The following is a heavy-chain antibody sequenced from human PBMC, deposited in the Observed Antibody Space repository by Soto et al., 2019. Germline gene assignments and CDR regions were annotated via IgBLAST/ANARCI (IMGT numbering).Heavy chain of an antibody. D-gene: IGHD4-17*01. CDR1: GGSISSYY. V-gene: IGHV4-59*01. CDR3: ARVRAVTLYYYYYYMDV. CDR2: IYYSGST. Sequence: SETLCLTCTVPGGSISSYYWSWIRQPPGKGLEWIGYIYYSGSTNYNPSLKSRVTISVDTSKNQFSLKLSSVIAADTAVYYCARVRAVTLYYYYYYMDVWGKGTTVTGSS. J-gene: IGHJ6*03.